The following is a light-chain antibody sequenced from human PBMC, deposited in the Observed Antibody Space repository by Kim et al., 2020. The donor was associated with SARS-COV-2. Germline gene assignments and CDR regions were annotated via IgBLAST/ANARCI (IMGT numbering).Light chain of an antibody. V-gene: IGKV3-20*01. CDR3: QQYGSSPWT. Sequence: DIVMTQSPGTLSLSPGERATLSCRASQSVSSNYLAWYQQKPGQPPRLLIYGASSRATGIPDRFSGSGSGTDFTLTISRLEPEDFAVYYCQQYGSSPWTFGQGTKVDIK. J-gene: IGKJ1*01. CDR1: QSVSSNY. CDR2: GAS.